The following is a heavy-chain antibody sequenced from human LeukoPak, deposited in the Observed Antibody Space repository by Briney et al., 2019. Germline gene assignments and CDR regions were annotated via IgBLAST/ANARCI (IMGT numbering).Heavy chain of an antibody. CDR1: RYTFTGYY. D-gene: IGHD1-26*01. V-gene: IGHV1-2*02. J-gene: IGHJ3*02. Sequence: ASVKVSCKASRYTFTGYYMHWVRQAPGQGLEWMGWINPNSGGTNYAQKFQGRVTMTRDTSISTAYMELSRLRSDDTAVYYCARGYSGSPYDAFDIWGQGTMVTVSS. CDR3: ARGYSGSPYDAFDI. CDR2: INPNSGGT.